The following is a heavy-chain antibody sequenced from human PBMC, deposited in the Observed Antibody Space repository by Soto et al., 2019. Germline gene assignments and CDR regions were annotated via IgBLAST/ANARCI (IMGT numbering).Heavy chain of an antibody. Sequence: SVKVSCKASGGTFSSYAISWVRQAPGQGLEWMGGIIPIFGTANYAQKFQGRVTITADESTSTAYMELSSLRSEDTAVYYCARDRRDGTIFGVVKVSDYYYSYGMDVWGQGTTVTVSS. CDR2: IIPIFGTA. CDR1: GGTFSSYA. D-gene: IGHD3-3*01. V-gene: IGHV1-69*13. J-gene: IGHJ6*02. CDR3: ARDRRDGTIFGVVKVSDYYYSYGMDV.